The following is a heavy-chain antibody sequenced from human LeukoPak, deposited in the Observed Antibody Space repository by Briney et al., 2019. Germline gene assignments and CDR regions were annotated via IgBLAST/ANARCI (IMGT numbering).Heavy chain of an antibody. D-gene: IGHD3-10*01. V-gene: IGHV3-23*01. CDR2: IGPGGDNK. Sequence: GGSLRLSCAASGFTFSSYSMNWVRQAPGKGLQWVSGIGPGGDNKYYADSLEGRFTISRDNSKNTVYLQMNSLRAEDTALYYCAQDISWFAFDIWGQGTMVTVSS. CDR1: GFTFSSYS. CDR3: AQDISWFAFDI. J-gene: IGHJ3*02.